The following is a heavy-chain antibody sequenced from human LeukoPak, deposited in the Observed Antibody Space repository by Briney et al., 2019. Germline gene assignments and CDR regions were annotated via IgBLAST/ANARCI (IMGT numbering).Heavy chain of an antibody. J-gene: IGHJ4*02. V-gene: IGHV1-69*05. CDR2: IIPIFGTA. Sequence: ASVKVSCKASGGTFSSYAISWVRQAPGQGLEWMRGIIPIFGTANYAQKFQGRVTITTDESTSTAYMELSSPRSEDTAVYYCARASADGYNYGGPLRGYYFDYWGQGTLVTVSS. D-gene: IGHD5-24*01. CDR3: ARASADGYNYGGPLRGYYFDY. CDR1: GGTFSSYA.